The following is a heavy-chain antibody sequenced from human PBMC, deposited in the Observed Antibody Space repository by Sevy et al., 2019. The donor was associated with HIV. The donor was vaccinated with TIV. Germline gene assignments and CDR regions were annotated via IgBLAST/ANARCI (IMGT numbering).Heavy chain of an antibody. Sequence: GESLKISCTASGFTFSAYSMNWVRQAPGKGLEWLSYISTGTDHIYYADSAKGRFTISRDDAKKSVYLEMKSLRDQDTALYYCVRRGVDAYNVYFDLWAQGTLVTVSS. V-gene: IGHV3-21*05. CDR1: GFTFSAYS. CDR3: VRRGVDAYNVYFDL. D-gene: IGHD3-10*01. CDR2: ISTGTDHI. J-gene: IGHJ4*02.